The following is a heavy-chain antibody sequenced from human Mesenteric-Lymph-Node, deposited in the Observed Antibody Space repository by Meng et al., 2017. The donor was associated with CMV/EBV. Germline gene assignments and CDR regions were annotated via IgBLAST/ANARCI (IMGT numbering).Heavy chain of an antibody. Sequence: TFPNYEIYWLRQAPGQGLEWMGRINPLLGTTHFAQRFQGRVTITADKSKTTTYLELSSLRSEDTAVYYCARSGLYYYASATNWFDPWGQGTLVTVSS. CDR1: TFPNYE. CDR2: INPLLGTT. V-gene: IGHV1-69*04. J-gene: IGHJ5*02. CDR3: ARSGLYYYASATNWFDP. D-gene: IGHD3-10*01.